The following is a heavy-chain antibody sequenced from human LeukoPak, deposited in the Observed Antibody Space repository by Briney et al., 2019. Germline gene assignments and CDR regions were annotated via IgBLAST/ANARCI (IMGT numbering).Heavy chain of an antibody. CDR3: ARRRYCSSTSCYIDAFDI. V-gene: IGHV5-51*01. CDR2: IYPGDSDT. J-gene: IGHJ3*02. CDR1: GYIFTSYW. Sequence: GASLKISCKGSGYIFTSYWIGWVRPLPGKGLEWMGIIYPGDSDTRYSPSFQGQVTISADKSISTSYLQWSSLKASDTAMYYCARRRYCSSTSCYIDAFDIWGQGTMVTVSS. D-gene: IGHD2-2*02.